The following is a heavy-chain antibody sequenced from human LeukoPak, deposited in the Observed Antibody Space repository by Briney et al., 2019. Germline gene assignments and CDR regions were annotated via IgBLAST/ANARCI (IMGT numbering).Heavy chain of an antibody. CDR3: ARDLHSYGY. J-gene: IGHJ4*02. CDR1: GFNFGSYA. CDR2: ISSGSSFI. D-gene: IGHD5-18*01. Sequence: PGGSLRLSCAASGFNFGSYAMNWVRQAPGKGLEWVSSISSGSSFIYYADSVKGRFTISRDNAKNSLYLQMNSLRAEDTAVYYCARDLHSYGYWGQGTLVTVSS. V-gene: IGHV3-21*01.